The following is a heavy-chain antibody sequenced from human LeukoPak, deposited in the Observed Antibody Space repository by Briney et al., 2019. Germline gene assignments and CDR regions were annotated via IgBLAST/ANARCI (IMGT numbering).Heavy chain of an antibody. CDR3: TTDRSGYGDLFDY. Sequence: PGGSLRLSCAASGFTYSNAWMSWLRQAPGKGLEWVGRIKSKTDGGTTDYAAPVKGRFTISRDDSKNTLYLQMNSLKTEDTAVYYCTTDRSGYGDLFDYWGQGTLVTVSS. J-gene: IGHJ4*02. CDR2: IKSKTDGGTT. V-gene: IGHV3-15*01. CDR1: GFTYSNAW. D-gene: IGHD4-17*01.